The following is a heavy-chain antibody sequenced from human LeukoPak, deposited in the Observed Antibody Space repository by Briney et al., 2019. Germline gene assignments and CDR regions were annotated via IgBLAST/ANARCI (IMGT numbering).Heavy chain of an antibody. CDR1: GFTFSSYA. Sequence: GGSLGLSCAASGFTFSSYAMHWVRQAPGKGLEWVAVISCDGSNKYYADSVKGRFTISRDNSKNTLYLQMNSLRAEDTAVYYCARDTPYQFERFFPYDSSGYYDYWGQGTLVTVSS. CDR3: ARDTPYQFERFFPYDSSGYYDY. V-gene: IGHV3-30-3*01. D-gene: IGHD3-22*01. CDR2: ISCDGSNK. J-gene: IGHJ4*02.